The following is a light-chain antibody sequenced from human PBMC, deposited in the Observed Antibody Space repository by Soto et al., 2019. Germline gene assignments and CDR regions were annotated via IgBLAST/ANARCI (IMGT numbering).Light chain of an antibody. Sequence: QSVLTQPPSVSGSPGQSVAISCTGTSSDVGSYNRVSWYQQPPGTAPKLMIYEVSNRPSGVPDRFSGSKSGNTASLTISGLPAEDEDDYYCSSYTSSSADVFGTGTKVTVL. CDR3: SSYTSSSADV. CDR1: SSDVGSYNR. V-gene: IGLV2-18*02. J-gene: IGLJ1*01. CDR2: EVS.